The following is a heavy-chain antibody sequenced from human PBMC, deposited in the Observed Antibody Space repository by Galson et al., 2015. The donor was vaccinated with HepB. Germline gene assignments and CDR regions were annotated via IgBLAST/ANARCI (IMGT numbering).Heavy chain of an antibody. CDR2: IKQDGSEK. D-gene: IGHD6-19*01. CDR3: ARDASGWYYFDY. Sequence: SLRLSCAASGFTFSSYWMSWVRQAPGKGLEWVANIKQDGSEKYYVDSVKGRFTISRDNAKNSLYLQMNSLRAEDMAVYYCARDASGWYYFDYWGQGTLVTVSS. J-gene: IGHJ4*02. CDR1: GFTFSSYW. V-gene: IGHV3-7*03.